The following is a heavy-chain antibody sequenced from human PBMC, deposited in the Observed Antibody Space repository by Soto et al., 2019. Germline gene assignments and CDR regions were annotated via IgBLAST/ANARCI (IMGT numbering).Heavy chain of an antibody. V-gene: IGHV1-3*01. J-gene: IGHJ6*02. Sequence: VASVKVSCKASGYTFTSYAMHWVRQAPGQRLEWMGWINAGNGNTKYSQKFQGRVTITRDTSASTAYMELSSLRSEDTAVYYCARDDASITIFGVVRIYYGMDVWGQGTTVTVSS. CDR1: GYTFTSYA. CDR2: INAGNGNT. D-gene: IGHD3-3*01. CDR3: ARDDASITIFGVVRIYYGMDV.